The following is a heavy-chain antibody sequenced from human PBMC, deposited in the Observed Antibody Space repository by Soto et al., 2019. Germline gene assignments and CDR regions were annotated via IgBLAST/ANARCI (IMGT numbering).Heavy chain of an antibody. Sequence: TSETLSLTCTVSGGSISSYYWSWIRQPPGKGLEWIGYIYYSGSTNYNPSLKSRVTISVDTSKNQFSLKLSSVTAADTAVYYCARGHDYYGSGSYYNPFDYWGQGTLVTVSS. CDR2: IYYSGST. CDR1: GGSISSYY. V-gene: IGHV4-59*01. D-gene: IGHD3-10*01. CDR3: ARGHDYYGSGSYYNPFDY. J-gene: IGHJ4*02.